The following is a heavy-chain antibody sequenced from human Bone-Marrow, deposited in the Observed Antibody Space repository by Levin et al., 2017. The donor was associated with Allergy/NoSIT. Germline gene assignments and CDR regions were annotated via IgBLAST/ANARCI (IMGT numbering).Heavy chain of an antibody. D-gene: IGHD6-13*01. V-gene: IGHV2-26*01. CDR1: GFSLSNARMG. CDR3: ARIQGESSSHNQFDY. J-gene: IGHJ4*02. Sequence: SGPTLVKPTETLTLTCTVSGFSLSNARMGVSWIRQPPGKALEWLAHIFSNDEKSYSTSLKSRLTISKDTSKSQVVLTMTNMDPVDTATYYCARIQGESSSHNQFDYWGQGTLVTVSS. CDR2: IFSNDEK.